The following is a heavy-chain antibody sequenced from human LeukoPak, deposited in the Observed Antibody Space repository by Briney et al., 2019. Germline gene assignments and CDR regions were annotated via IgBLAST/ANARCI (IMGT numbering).Heavy chain of an antibody. V-gene: IGHV4-61*01. CDR3: ARVSGYDWESFYDY. J-gene: IGHJ4*02. CDR2: IYYSGST. D-gene: IGHD5-12*01. Sequence: SETLSLTCSVSGYSISSGYYWGWIRQPPGKGLEWIGYIYYSGSTNYNPSLKSRVTISVDTSKKQFSLRLSSVTAADTAVYYCARVSGYDWESFYDYWGQGTLVTVSS. CDR1: GYSISSGYY.